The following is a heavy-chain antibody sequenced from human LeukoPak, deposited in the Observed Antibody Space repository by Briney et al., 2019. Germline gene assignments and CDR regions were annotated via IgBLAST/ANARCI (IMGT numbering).Heavy chain of an antibody. CDR3: ARGGRGCGSSWYPFCYFDY. V-gene: IGHV3-48*03. Sequence: GGSLRLSCAASGFTFSSYEMNWVRQAPGKGLEWVSYISSSGSTIYYADSVKGRFTISRDNAKNSLNLQMNSLRAEDTAVYYCARGGRGCGSSWYPFCYFDYWGQGTLVTVSS. CDR1: GFTFSSYE. CDR2: ISSSGSTI. D-gene: IGHD6-13*01. J-gene: IGHJ4*02.